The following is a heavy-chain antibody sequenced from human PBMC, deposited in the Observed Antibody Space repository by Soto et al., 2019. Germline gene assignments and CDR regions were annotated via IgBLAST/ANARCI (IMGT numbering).Heavy chain of an antibody. J-gene: IGHJ2*01. Sequence: EVQLVESGGGLVKPGGSLRLSCAASGFTFSNAWMSWVRQAPGKGLEWVGRIKSKTDGGTTDYAAPVKGRFTISRDDSKNTLYLQMNSLKTEDTAVYYCTTPPDYGDYEVGWYFDLWGRGTLVTVSS. CDR2: IKSKTDGGTT. CDR3: TTPPDYGDYEVGWYFDL. V-gene: IGHV3-15*01. D-gene: IGHD4-17*01. CDR1: GFTFSNAW.